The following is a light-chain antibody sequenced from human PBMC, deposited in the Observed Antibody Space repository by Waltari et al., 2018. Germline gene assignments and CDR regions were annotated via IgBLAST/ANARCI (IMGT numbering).Light chain of an antibody. J-gene: IGLJ1*01. CDR3: SSYTTTAAGV. V-gene: IGLV2-14*03. Sequence: QSALTQPASVSGSAGQSITISCTGSSSDVGGYKFVSWYQQYPRKAPKLIIFDVNNRPSGVSDRCAGSKAGNTASLTISGLQTEDEADYYCSSYTTTAAGVFGTGTRVTVL. CDR1: SSDVGGYKF. CDR2: DVN.